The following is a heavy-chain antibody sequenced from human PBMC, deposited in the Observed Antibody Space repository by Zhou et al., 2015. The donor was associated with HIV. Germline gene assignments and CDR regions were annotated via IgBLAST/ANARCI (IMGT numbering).Heavy chain of an antibody. CDR2: IIPIFGTA. V-gene: IGHV1-69*01. Sequence: QVQLVQSGAEVKKPGSSVKVSCKASGGTFSSYAISWVRQAPGQGLEWMGGIIPIFGTANYAQKFQGRVTITADESTSTAYMELSSLRSEDTAVYYCARDQRPLGNSANGHYFDYWGQGTLVTVSS. CDR1: GGTFSSYA. CDR3: ARDQRPLGNSANGHYFDY. D-gene: IGHD4/OR15-4a*01. J-gene: IGHJ4*02.